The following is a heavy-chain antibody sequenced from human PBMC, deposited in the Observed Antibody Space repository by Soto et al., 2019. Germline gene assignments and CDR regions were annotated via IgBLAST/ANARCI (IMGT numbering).Heavy chain of an antibody. CDR2: ISSNGGST. Sequence: LRLSSSGSGVTSRSEAMRWVRQPPGKGREYVSVISSNGGSTYHADSVKGRFTIYRDNSKNMLYLQMSSLRAEDTAVYYCVKGVKGSTLIPYYYDSSGYYCDAFNIWGQGTKVTVSS. D-gene: IGHD3-22*01. V-gene: IGHV3-64D*06. CDR1: GVTSRSEA. CDR3: VKGVKGSTLIPYYYDSSGYYCDAFNI. J-gene: IGHJ3*02.